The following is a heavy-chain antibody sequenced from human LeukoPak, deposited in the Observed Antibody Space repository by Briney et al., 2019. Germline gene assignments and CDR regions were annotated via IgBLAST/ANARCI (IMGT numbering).Heavy chain of an antibody. Sequence: GGSLRLSCAASGFTFSSYSMNWVRQAPGEGLEWVSYISSSSSTIYYADSVKGRFTISRDNTKNSLYLQMNTLRAEDTDVYYCARSNYDFWSGSYTEAGYFDYWGQGTMVTVSS. J-gene: IGHJ4*02. CDR3: ARSNYDFWSGSYTEAGYFDY. CDR1: GFTFSSYS. V-gene: IGHV3-48*01. CDR2: ISSSSSTI. D-gene: IGHD3-3*01.